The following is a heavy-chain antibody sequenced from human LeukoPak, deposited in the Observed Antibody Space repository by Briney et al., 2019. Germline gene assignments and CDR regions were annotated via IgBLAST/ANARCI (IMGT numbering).Heavy chain of an antibody. CDR2: INPNSGGT. D-gene: IGHD3-3*01. CDR3: ARDSSDYDFWSGYPTEDDAFDI. V-gene: IGHV1-2*02. CDR1: GYTFTGYY. J-gene: IGHJ3*02. Sequence: ASVKVSCKASGYTFTGYYMHWVRQAPGQGLEWMGWINPNSGGTNYAQKFQGRVTMTRDTSISTAYMELSRLRSDDTAVYYCARDSSDYDFWSGYPTEDDAFDIWGQGTMVTVFS.